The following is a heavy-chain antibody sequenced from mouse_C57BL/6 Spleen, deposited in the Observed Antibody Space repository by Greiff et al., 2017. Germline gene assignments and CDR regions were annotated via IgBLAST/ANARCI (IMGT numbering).Heavy chain of an antibody. CDR2: IYWDDDK. J-gene: IGHJ1*03. CDR1: GFSLSTSGMG. CDR3: ARRGWLTTVVATEYFDV. D-gene: IGHD1-1*01. V-gene: IGHV8-12*01. Sequence: QVTLKVCGPGILQSSQTLSLTCSFSGFSLSTSGMGVSWIRQPSGKGLEWLAHIYWDDDKRYNPSLKSRLTISKDTSRNQVFLKITSVDTADTATYYCARRGWLTTVVATEYFDVWGTGTTVTVSS.